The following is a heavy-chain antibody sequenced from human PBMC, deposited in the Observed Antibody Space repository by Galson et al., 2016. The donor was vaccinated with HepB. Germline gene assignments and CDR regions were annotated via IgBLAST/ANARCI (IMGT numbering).Heavy chain of an antibody. J-gene: IGHJ6*02. CDR2: ISYHGSDK. Sequence: SLRLSCAASGFAFSGSAMHWVRQAPGKGLEWVAAISYHGSDKYYADSVKGRVTISRNNSNNTLYLQMTSLSPEDTAVYYCARDKSFYYYGMGVWGQGTTVTVSS. V-gene: IGHV3-30-3*01. CDR1: GFAFSGSA. CDR3: ARDKSFYYYGMGV.